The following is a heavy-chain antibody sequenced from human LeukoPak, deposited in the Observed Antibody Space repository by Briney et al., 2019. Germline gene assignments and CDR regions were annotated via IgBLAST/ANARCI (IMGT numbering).Heavy chain of an antibody. CDR1: GYTFTFYY. J-gene: IGHJ4*02. CDR2: INPTSGST. D-gene: IGHD1-26*01. V-gene: IGHV1-46*01. CDR3: ATGSGSLQFFDY. Sequence: GASVKVSCKASGYTFTFYYLHWVRQAPGQGLEWMGIINPTSGSTTYAQKFQGRVTMTRDMSASTVYMELSSLRSEDTAVYYCATGSGSLQFFDYWGQGTLVTVSS.